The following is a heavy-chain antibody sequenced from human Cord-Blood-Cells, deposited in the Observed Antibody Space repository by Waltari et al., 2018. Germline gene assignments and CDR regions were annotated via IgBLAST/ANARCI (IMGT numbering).Heavy chain of an antibody. V-gene: IGHV1-2*02. Sequence: QVQLVQAGAEAKKPGASVKVSCKASGYPFTGSYLHGGRQAPGQGLGWMGWINPNSGGTNYAQKFQGRVTMTRDTSISTAYMELSRLRSDDTAVYYCVRVVRGPYYYYGMDVWGQGTTVTVSS. CDR3: VRVVRGPYYYYGMDV. J-gene: IGHJ6*02. CDR2: INPNSGGT. CDR1: GYPFTGSY. D-gene: IGHD3-10*01.